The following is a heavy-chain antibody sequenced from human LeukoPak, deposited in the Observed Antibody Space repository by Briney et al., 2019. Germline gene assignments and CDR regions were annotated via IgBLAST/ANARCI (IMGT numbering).Heavy chain of an antibody. Sequence: PGRSLRLSCAASGFSFSNYWIDCVRQAPGKGLWWVSGISSGVISTNDEAPVKGRFTISRDNAKNTVYLQMNSLRVEDTAVYYCARACVGCCWFDPWGQGTLVTVSS. J-gene: IGHJ5*02. CDR1: GFSFSNYW. V-gene: IGHV3-74*01. CDR2: ISSGVIST. D-gene: IGHD2-15*01. CDR3: ARACVGCCWFDP.